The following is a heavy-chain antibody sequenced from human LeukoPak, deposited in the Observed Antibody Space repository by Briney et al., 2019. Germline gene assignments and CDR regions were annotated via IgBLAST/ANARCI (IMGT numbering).Heavy chain of an antibody. J-gene: IGHJ4*02. V-gene: IGHV4-34*01. D-gene: IGHD3-10*01. CDR3: ARMRVRGVFLYYFDY. Sequence: SETLSLTCAVYGGSFSGYYWSWIRQPPGKGLEWIGQINHSGSTNYNPSLKSRVTISVDTSKNQFSLKLSSVTAADAAVYYCARMRVRGVFLYYFDYWGQGTLVTVSS. CDR1: GGSFSGYY. CDR2: INHSGST.